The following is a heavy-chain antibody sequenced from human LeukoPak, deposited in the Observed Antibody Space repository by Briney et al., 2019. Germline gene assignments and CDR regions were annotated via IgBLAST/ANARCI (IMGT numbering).Heavy chain of an antibody. CDR2: IIPILGIA. Sequence: ASVKVSCEASGGTFSSYAISWVRQAPGQGLEWMGRIIPILGIANYAQKFQGRVTITADKSTTTAYMELSSLRSEDTAVYYCARERSDYGDYYFDYWGQGTLVTVSS. D-gene: IGHD4-17*01. V-gene: IGHV1-69*04. CDR3: ARERSDYGDYYFDY. CDR1: GGTFSSYA. J-gene: IGHJ4*02.